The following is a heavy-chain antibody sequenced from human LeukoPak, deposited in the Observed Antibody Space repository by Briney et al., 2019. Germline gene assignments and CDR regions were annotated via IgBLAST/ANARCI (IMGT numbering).Heavy chain of an antibody. CDR3: TTDEWE. CDR2: IDKEKNSYATAS. V-gene: IGHV3-73*01. Sequence: PGGSLRLSCAASGFTFSGSAIHWVRQSFGKGLEWIGHIDKEKNSYATASAYAVSVEGRFTVSRDDSKNMAFLQMSGLKTEDTALYFCTTDEWEWGQGTLVTVSS. J-gene: IGHJ4*02. D-gene: IGHD1-26*01. CDR1: GFTFSGSA.